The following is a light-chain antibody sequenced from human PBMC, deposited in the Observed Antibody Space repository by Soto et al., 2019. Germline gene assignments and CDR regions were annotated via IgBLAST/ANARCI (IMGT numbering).Light chain of an antibody. CDR3: QSYDSSLSGWV. Sequence: QSVLTQPPSVSGAPGQRVTISCNGSSSNIGAGYDVHWYQQLPGTAPKLLIYGNSNRPSGVPDRFSGSKSGTSASLAITGLQAEDEADYDCQSYDSSLSGWVFGRGTKVTVL. J-gene: IGLJ3*02. CDR1: SSNIGAGYD. V-gene: IGLV1-40*01. CDR2: GNS.